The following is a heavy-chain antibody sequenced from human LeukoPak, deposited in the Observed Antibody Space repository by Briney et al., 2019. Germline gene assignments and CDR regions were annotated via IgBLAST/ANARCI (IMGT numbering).Heavy chain of an antibody. J-gene: IGHJ4*02. V-gene: IGHV3-53*01. D-gene: IGHD3-22*01. Sequence: GGSLRLSCAASGFTVSSNYMRWVRQAPGKGLEWVSVIYSGGSTYYADSVKGRFTISRDNSKNTLYLQMNSLRAEDTAVYYCARGGPIFGMIVVVTYFDHWGQGTLVTVSS. CDR1: GFTVSSNY. CDR3: ARGGPIFGMIVVVTYFDH. CDR2: IYSGGST.